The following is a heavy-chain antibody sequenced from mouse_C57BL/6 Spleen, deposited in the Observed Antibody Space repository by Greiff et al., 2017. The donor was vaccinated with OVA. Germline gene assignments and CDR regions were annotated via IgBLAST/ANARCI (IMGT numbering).Heavy chain of an antibody. V-gene: IGHV1-69*01. J-gene: IGHJ1*03. Sequence: QVQLQQPGAELVMPGASVKLSCKASGYTFTSYWMHWVKQRPGQGLEWIGEIDPSDSYTNYNQKFKGKSTLTVDKSSSTAYMQLSSLTSEDSAVYYCARLGVDYYGSSYWYFDVWGTGTTVTVSS. CDR2: IDPSDSYT. CDR3: ARLGVDYYGSSYWYFDV. D-gene: IGHD1-1*01. CDR1: GYTFTSYW.